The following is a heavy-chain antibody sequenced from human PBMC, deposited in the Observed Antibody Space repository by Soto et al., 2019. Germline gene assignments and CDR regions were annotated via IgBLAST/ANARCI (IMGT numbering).Heavy chain of an antibody. V-gene: IGHV3-30*18. D-gene: IGHD3-10*01. CDR1: GFTFSSYG. CDR2: ISDDGVSK. CDR3: AKAYYFGSGTSYTLYY. J-gene: IGHJ4*02. Sequence: GGSLRLSCAASGFTFSSYGMHWVRQAPGKGLEWVAVISDDGVSKYYADSVQGRFTISRDNSESAVFLQMNSLRPDDTALYFCAKAYYFGSGTSYTLYYWGQGTQVTVSS.